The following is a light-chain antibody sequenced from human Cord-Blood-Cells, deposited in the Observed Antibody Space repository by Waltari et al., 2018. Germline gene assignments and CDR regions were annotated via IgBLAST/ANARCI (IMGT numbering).Light chain of an antibody. J-gene: IGLJ2*01. CDR1: SSDVGGYYL. CDR2: EGS. Sequence: HSSLAQPASVSGSPGTSLTLPCTGTSSDVGGYYLVSWYQQHTGKAPKRMIYEGSKRPSGVSNRCSGSKSGNTASLTSSGLQAEDEADYYCCSYAGSVVFGGGTKLTVL. CDR3: CSYAGSVV. V-gene: IGLV2-23*01.